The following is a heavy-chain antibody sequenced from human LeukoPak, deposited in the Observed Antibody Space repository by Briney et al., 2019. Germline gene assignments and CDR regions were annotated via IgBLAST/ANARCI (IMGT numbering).Heavy chain of an antibody. CDR1: GYSFTSYW. Sequence: GESLKISCKGSGYSFTSYWIGWVRQMPVKGLEWMGIIYPGDSDTTCSTSFQCQVTISADKSTTTDYLQWSSLKASDTAMYYCARRGVDSSGYRDAFDIWGQGTMVTVSS. CDR3: ARRGVDSSGYRDAFDI. CDR2: IYPGDSDT. V-gene: IGHV5-51*01. J-gene: IGHJ3*02. D-gene: IGHD3-22*01.